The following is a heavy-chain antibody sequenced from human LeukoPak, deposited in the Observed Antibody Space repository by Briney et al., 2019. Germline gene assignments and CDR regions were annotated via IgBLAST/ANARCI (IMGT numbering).Heavy chain of an antibody. CDR1: GFTFSSYD. D-gene: IGHD1-26*01. CDR2: ISGSGGST. J-gene: IGHJ4*02. V-gene: IGHV3-23*01. Sequence: GGSLRLSCAASGFTFSSYDMSWVRQAPGKGQEWVSAISGSGGSTYYADSVKGRFTISRDNSKNTLYLQMNSLRAEDTAVYYCAKSSGSYYFLDYWGQGTLVTVSS. CDR3: AKSSGSYYFLDY.